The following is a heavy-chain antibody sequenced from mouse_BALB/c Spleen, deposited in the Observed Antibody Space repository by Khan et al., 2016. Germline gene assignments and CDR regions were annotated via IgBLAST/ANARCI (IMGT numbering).Heavy chain of an antibody. CDR3: ARTADTLYYAMDY. D-gene: IGHD1-2*01. CDR2: ISYSGST. V-gene: IGHV3-2*02. CDR1: GYSITSDYA. Sequence: VQLQESGPGLVKPSQSLSLTCTVTGYSITSDYAWNWIRQFPGNKLEWMGYISYSGSTSYNPSLKSRISITRDTSKNHFFLQLNSVTTEDTATYYCARTADTLYYAMDYWGQGTSVTVSS. J-gene: IGHJ4*01.